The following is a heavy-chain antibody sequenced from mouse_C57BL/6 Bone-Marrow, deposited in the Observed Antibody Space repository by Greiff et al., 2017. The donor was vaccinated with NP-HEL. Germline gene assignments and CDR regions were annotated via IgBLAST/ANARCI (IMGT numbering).Heavy chain of an antibody. Sequence: EVQLVESGGGLVKPGGSLKLSCAASGFTFSSYTMSWVRQTPEKRLEWVATISGGGGNTYYPDSVKGRFTISRDNAKNTLYLQMSSLRSEDTALYYCARLSGLFAYWGQGTLVTVSA. J-gene: IGHJ3*01. CDR2: ISGGGGNT. V-gene: IGHV5-9*01. CDR1: GFTFSSYT. D-gene: IGHD3-1*01. CDR3: ARLSGLFAY.